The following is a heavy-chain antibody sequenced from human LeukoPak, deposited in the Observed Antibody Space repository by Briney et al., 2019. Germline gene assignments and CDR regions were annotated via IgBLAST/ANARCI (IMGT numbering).Heavy chain of an antibody. D-gene: IGHD6-19*01. CDR1: GGSISSSGND. V-gene: IGHV4-39*01. J-gene: IGHJ5*02. CDR2: IYYSGPT. Sequence: SETLSLTCTVSGGSISSSGNDWGWIRQPPGKGLEWIGTIYYSGPTYYNPSLKSRVTIYVDTSKNQFSLKVSSVTAADTAVYFCARLIVGDSSGPWGLGTLVTVSS. CDR3: ARLIVGDSSGP.